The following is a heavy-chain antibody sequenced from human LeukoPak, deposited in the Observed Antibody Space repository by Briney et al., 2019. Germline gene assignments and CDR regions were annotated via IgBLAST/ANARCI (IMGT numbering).Heavy chain of an antibody. J-gene: IGHJ4*02. CDR3: ARDLSGVTGYTYGRGIDY. D-gene: IGHD5-18*01. Sequence: GGTLRLSCAASGFTFSSYGMSWVRQAPGKGLEWVANIKQDGSEKHYVDSVKGRFTISRDNAKNSLYLQMSSLRAEDTAVYYCARDLSGVTGYTYGRGIDYWGQGTLVTVSS. V-gene: IGHV3-7*01. CDR2: IKQDGSEK. CDR1: GFTFSSYG.